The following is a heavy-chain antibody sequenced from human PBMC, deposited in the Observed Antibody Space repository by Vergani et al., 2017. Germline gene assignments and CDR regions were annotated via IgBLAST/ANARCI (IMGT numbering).Heavy chain of an antibody. V-gene: IGHV1-69*01. CDR2: IIPIFGTA. Sequence: QVQLVQSGAEVKKTGSSVKVSCKASGGTFSSYAISWVRQAPGQGLEWMGGIIPIFGTANYEQKFQGRVTITADESTSTAYMELRSLRSEDTAVYYCARGPPIAVAGTTKYNWFDPWGQGTLVTVSS. J-gene: IGHJ5*02. D-gene: IGHD6-19*01. CDR3: ARGPPIAVAGTTKYNWFDP. CDR1: GGTFSSYA.